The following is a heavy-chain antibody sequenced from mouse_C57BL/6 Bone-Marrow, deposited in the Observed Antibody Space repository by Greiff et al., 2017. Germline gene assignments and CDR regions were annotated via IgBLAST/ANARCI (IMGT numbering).Heavy chain of an antibody. V-gene: IGHV2-2*01. D-gene: IGHD3-2*02. Sequence: QVQLQQSGPGLVQPSQSLSITCTVSGFSLTSYGVHWVRPSPGKGLEWLGVIWSGGSTDYNAAFISRLSISKDNSKSQVFFKMNSLQADDTAIYYCALRSSGYEAMDYWGQGTSVTGSS. CDR1: GFSLTSYG. J-gene: IGHJ4*01. CDR2: IWSGGST. CDR3: ALRSSGYEAMDY.